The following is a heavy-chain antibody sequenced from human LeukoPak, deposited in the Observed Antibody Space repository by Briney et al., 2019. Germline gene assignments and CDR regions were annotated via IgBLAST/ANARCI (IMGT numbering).Heavy chain of an antibody. J-gene: IGHJ6*03. CDR3: ARDRCSSTSKKREYYYYYMDV. D-gene: IGHD2-2*01. CDR2: INPNSGGT. V-gene: IGHV1-2*02. Sequence: ASVKVSCKASGYTFTGYYMHWVRQAPGQGLEWMGWINPNSGGTNYAQKFQGRVTMTRDTSISTGYMELSRLRSDDTAVYYCARDRCSSTSKKREYYYYYMDVWGKGTTVTVSS. CDR1: GYTFTGYY.